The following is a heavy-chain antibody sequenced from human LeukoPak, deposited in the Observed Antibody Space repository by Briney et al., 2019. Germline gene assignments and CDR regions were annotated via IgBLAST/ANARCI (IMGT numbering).Heavy chain of an antibody. D-gene: IGHD5-24*01. Sequence: ASVKVPCKASGYTFTGYYMHWVRQAPGQGLEWMGWINPNSGGTNYAQKFQGRVTMTRDTSISTAYMELSRLRSDDTAVYYCARATTTTIYSYYFDYWGQGTLVTVSS. J-gene: IGHJ4*02. CDR2: INPNSGGT. CDR3: ARATTTTIYSYYFDY. CDR1: GYTFTGYY. V-gene: IGHV1-2*02.